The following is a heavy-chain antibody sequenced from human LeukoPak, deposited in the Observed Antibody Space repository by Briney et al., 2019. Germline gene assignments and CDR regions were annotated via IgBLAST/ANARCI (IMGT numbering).Heavy chain of an antibody. J-gene: IGHJ4*02. CDR2: VKSKTDGGTT. CDR3: TTTPSVGFDWSDY. V-gene: IGHV3-15*01. Sequence: GGSLRLSCAASGFTFSNAWMSWVRQAPGKGLEWVGRVKSKTDGGTTDYAAPVKGRFTISRDDSKSTLYLQMNSLKTEDTAVYYCTTTPSVGFDWSDYWGQGTLVTVSS. CDR1: GFTFSNAW. D-gene: IGHD3-9*01.